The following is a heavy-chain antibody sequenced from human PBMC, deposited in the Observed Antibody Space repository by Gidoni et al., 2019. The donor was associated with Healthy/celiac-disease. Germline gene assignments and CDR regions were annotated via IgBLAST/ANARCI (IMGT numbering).Heavy chain of an antibody. V-gene: IGHV4-38-2*02. J-gene: IGHJ5*02. CDR2: IYHSGST. D-gene: IGHD2-2*01. Sequence: QVQLQESGPGLVKPSETLSLTCTVSGYSISSGDYWGWIRQPPGKGLEWIGSIYHSGSTYYNPSLKSRVTISVDTSKNQFSLKLSAVTAADTAVYYCARDGQNIVVVPAANFDPWGQGTLVTVSS. CDR3: ARDGQNIVVVPAANFDP. CDR1: GYSISSGDY.